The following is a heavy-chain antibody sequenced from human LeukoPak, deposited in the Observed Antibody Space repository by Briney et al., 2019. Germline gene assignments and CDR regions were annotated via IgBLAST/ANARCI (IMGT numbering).Heavy chain of an antibody. Sequence: GGSLRLSCAASGFTFDDYTMHWVRQAPGKGLEWVSLISWDGGDTYYADSVKGRFTISRDNAKNSLYLQMNSLRAEDTAVYYCARDLNSGYDFWSGYYTDPAGYFDYWGQGTLVTVSS. CDR2: ISWDGGDT. D-gene: IGHD3-3*01. V-gene: IGHV3-43*01. CDR1: GFTFDDYT. J-gene: IGHJ4*02. CDR3: ARDLNSGYDFWSGYYTDPAGYFDY.